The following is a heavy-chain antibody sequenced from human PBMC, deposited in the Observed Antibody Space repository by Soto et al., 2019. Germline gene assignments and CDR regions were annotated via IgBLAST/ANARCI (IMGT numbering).Heavy chain of an antibody. CDR2: VYITGST. V-gene: IGHV4-4*07. J-gene: IGHJ3*02. CDR3: ARGGRDGFDI. CDR1: GGSISTFY. Sequence: PSETLSLTCNVSGGSISTFYWNWIRQSAEKGLEWIGRVYITGSTNYHPSLRSRVTMSVDTSKNQFSLKLSSVTAADTAVYYCARGGRDGFDISGPGPRVTVSS.